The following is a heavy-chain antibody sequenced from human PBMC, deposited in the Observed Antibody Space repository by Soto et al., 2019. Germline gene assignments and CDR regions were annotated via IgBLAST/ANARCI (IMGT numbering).Heavy chain of an antibody. V-gene: IGHV1-69*02. J-gene: IGHJ3*02. D-gene: IGHD4-17*01. CDR1: GGTFSSYT. Sequence: SVKVSCQASGGTFSSYTISWVRQAPGQGLEWMGRIIPILGIANYAQKFQGRVTITADKSTSTAYMELSSLRSEDTAVYYCAADYHRDAFDIWGQGTMVTVSS. CDR2: IIPILGIA. CDR3: AADYHRDAFDI.